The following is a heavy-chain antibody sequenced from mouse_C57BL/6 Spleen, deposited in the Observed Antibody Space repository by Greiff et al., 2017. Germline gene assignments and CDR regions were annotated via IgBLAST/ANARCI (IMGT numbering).Heavy chain of an antibody. V-gene: IGHV5-9*01. CDR2: ISGGGGNT. CDR1: GFTFSSYT. Sequence: EVHLVESGGGLVKPGGSLKLSCAASGFTFSSYTMSWVRQTPEKRLEWVATISGGGGNTYYPDSVKGRFTISRDNAKNTLYLQMSSLRSEDTALYYCARNGDCFDYWGQGTTLTVSS. CDR3: ARNGDCFDY. J-gene: IGHJ2*01. D-gene: IGHD1-1*01.